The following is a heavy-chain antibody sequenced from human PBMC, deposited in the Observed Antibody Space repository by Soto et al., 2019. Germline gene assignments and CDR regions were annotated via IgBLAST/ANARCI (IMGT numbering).Heavy chain of an antibody. Sequence: GGSLRLSCAASGFTFSSYAMSWVRQAPGKGLEWVSAISGSGGSTYYADSVKGRFTISRDNSKNTMYLQMNSLRAEDTAVYYCAKNKWLRIRGWFDPWGQGTLVTVSS. J-gene: IGHJ5*02. CDR2: ISGSGGST. V-gene: IGHV3-23*01. CDR1: GFTFSSYA. D-gene: IGHD5-12*01. CDR3: AKNKWLRIRGWFDP.